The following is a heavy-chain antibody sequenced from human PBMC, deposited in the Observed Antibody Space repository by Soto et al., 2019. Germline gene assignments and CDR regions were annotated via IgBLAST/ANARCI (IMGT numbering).Heavy chain of an antibody. D-gene: IGHD1-1*01. J-gene: IGHJ4*02. CDR1: GYTFTSYG. V-gene: IGHV1-18*01. CDR3: ARGRYGDY. CDR2: ISAHNGNT. Sequence: QVHLVQSGAEVKKPGASVKVSCKASGYTFTSYGITWVRQAPGQGLEWMGWISAHNGNTDYAQKLQGRVSVTRDTSTSTAYMELRSLTSDDTAVDYCARGRYGDYWGQGALVTVSS.